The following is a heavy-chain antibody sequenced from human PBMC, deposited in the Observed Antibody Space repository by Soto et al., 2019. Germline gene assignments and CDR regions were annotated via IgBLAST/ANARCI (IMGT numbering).Heavy chain of an antibody. CDR2: ISAYNGNT. CDR3: ARVYVGRAAAGPVLYYFDY. J-gene: IGHJ4*02. CDR1: GYTFTSYG. V-gene: IGHV1-18*01. Sequence: ASVKVSCKASGYTFTSYGISWVRQAPGQGLEWMGWISAYNGNTNYAQKLQGRVTMTTDTSTSTAYMELRSLRSDDTAVYYCARVYVGRAAAGPVLYYFDYWGQGTLVTVSS. D-gene: IGHD6-13*01.